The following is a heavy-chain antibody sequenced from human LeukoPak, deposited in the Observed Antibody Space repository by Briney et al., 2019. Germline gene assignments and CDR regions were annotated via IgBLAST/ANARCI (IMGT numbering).Heavy chain of an antibody. CDR3: ARQLSMEDYDILTALGRNALHI. J-gene: IGHJ3*02. V-gene: IGHV5-51*01. CDR2: IYPTDSDT. D-gene: IGHD3-9*01. CDR1: GYRFTKYW. Sequence: GESLKISCKASGYRFTKYWIGWVRQMPGKGLEWMGNIYPTDSDTKYNPSFQGQVTISADKSISTAYLQWSSLKASDTAMYYCARQLSMEDYDILTALGRNALHIWGQGTMVTVSS.